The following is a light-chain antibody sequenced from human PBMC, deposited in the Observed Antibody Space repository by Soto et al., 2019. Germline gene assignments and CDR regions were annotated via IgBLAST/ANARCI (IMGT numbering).Light chain of an antibody. V-gene: IGLV2-23*02. Sequence: QSALTQPASVSGSPGQSITISCTGTSSDVGSHNFVSWYQQRPGKAPKLIIFEVTKRPSGVSNRFSASKSGNTASLTISGVQAEDEADYYCCSYACTTTWVFGGGTKLTVL. CDR3: CSYACTTTWV. CDR2: EVT. J-gene: IGLJ3*02. CDR1: SSDVGSHNF.